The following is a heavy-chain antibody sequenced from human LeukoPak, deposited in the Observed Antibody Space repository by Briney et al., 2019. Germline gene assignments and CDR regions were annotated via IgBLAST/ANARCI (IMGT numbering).Heavy chain of an antibody. J-gene: IGHJ4*02. CDR1: GFTFSSYS. V-gene: IGHV3-21*01. Sequence: GGSLRLSCAASGFTFSSYSMNWVRQAPGKGLEWVSSISSSSSYIYYADSVKGRFTISRDNAKNSLYLQMSSLRAEDTAVYYCARGLAVAGTGDYWGQGTLVTVSS. D-gene: IGHD6-19*01. CDR3: ARGLAVAGTGDY. CDR2: ISSSSSYI.